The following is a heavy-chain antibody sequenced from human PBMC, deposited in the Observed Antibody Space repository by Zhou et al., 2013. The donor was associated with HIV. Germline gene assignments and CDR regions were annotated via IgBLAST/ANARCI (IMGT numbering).Heavy chain of an antibody. D-gene: IGHD7-27*01. Sequence: QVQLVQSGAEVKKPGFSVKVSCKASGGTFSTYAVTWVRQAPGQGLEWMGGIIPISDTPNYAQNFQGRVTITADASTSTIYMELSSLRSEDTAVYYCARANWGLPFDDWGQGTLVTVSS. V-gene: IGHV1-69*12. CDR1: GGTFSTYA. CDR3: ARANWGLPFDD. J-gene: IGHJ4*02. CDR2: IIPISDTP.